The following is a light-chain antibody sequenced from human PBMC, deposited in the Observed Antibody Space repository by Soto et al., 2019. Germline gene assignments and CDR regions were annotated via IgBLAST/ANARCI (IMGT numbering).Light chain of an antibody. CDR1: QSVSSSY. J-gene: IGKJ5*01. V-gene: IGKV3-20*01. Sequence: EIVLTQSPGTLSFSRGERATLSCRASQSVSSSYLAWYQQKPGQAPRLLIYGASSRATGIPDRFSGSGSGTDFTLTISRLEPEDFAVYYCQQYGSSPPDTFGQGTRLEIK. CDR3: QQYGSSPPDT. CDR2: GAS.